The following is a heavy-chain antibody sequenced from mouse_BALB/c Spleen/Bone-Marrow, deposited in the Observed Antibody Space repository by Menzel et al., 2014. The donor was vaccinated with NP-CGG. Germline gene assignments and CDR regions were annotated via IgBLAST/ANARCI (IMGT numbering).Heavy chain of an antibody. V-gene: IGHV1-5*01. CDR3: TLAYFGQGDWFFDV. CDR1: DYTFTSYR. J-gene: IGHJ1*01. CDR2: IYPGNSDT. Sequence: EVQLQESGTVLARPGASVKMSRKASDYTFTSYRMHWLKQRPGQGLEWIGAIYPGNSDTSYNQKFKGKAELTAVTSTSTAYMDLSSLTNEDSAVYYCTLAYFGQGDWFFDVWGAGTTVTVSS. D-gene: IGHD2-10*01.